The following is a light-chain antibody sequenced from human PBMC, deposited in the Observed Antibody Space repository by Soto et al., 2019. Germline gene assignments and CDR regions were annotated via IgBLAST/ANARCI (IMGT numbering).Light chain of an antibody. CDR3: QQYNDGPLT. Sequence: EIVMTHSPATLSVSPGEIATLSCRSSQSVSSNLAWYQQKPGQAPSLLIYDISARATGIPTRFSGSGSGTEFPLTTSSLQSEDFEVYYCQQYNDGPLTFGGGTKVDIK. CDR2: DIS. V-gene: IGKV3D-15*01. J-gene: IGKJ4*01. CDR1: QSVSSN.